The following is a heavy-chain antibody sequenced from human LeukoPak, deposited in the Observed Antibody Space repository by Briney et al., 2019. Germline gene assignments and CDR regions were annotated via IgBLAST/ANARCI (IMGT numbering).Heavy chain of an antibody. CDR2: ISGSGSST. V-gene: IGHV3-23*01. CDR1: EFTFSNYA. Sequence: GGSLRLSCAASEFTFSNYAMSWVRQAPGKGLEWVSGISGSGSSTYYADSVKGRFTISRDNSKNRLFLQMNSLRAEDTAVYYCAREGYSSSWYTVGYWGQGTLVTVSS. J-gene: IGHJ4*02. D-gene: IGHD6-13*01. CDR3: AREGYSSSWYTVGY.